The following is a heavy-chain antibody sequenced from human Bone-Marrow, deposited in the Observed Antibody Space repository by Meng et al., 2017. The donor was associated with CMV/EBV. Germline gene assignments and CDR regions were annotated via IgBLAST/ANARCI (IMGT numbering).Heavy chain of an antibody. D-gene: IGHD3-3*01. CDR2: MNPNSGNT. CDR1: YTFTTYD. CDR3: ARGRNTYDFWSGHADY. V-gene: IGHV1-8*03. Sequence: YTFTTYDINWVRQATGQGLEWMGWMNPNSGNTGYAQKFQGRVTITRNTSISTADMELSRLRSEDTAVYYCARGRNTYDFWSGHADYWGQGTLVTVSS. J-gene: IGHJ4*02.